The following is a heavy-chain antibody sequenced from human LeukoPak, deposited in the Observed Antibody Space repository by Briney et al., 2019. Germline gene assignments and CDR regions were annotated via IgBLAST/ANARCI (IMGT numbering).Heavy chain of an antibody. Sequence: SETLSLTCTVSGGSISSSSYYWGWIRQPPGKGLEWIGSIYYSGSTYYNPSLKSRVTISVDTSKNQFSPKLSSVTAADTAVYYCARHRGSSWAPEYYFGYWGQGTLVTVSS. J-gene: IGHJ4*02. CDR2: IYYSGST. CDR1: GGSISSSSYY. D-gene: IGHD6-13*01. V-gene: IGHV4-39*01. CDR3: ARHRGSSWAPEYYFGY.